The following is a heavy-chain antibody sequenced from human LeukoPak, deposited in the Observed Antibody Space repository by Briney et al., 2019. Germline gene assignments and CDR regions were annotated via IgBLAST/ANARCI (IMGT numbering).Heavy chain of an antibody. D-gene: IGHD3-22*01. CDR1: GGPISSSVYY. Sequence: KTSETLSLTCTVSGGPISSSVYYWGWIRQPPGKGLEWIGSVYYSGSTSGTTYYNPSLKSRVTISVDTSKNQFSLKLSSVTAADTAVYYCARAPWANYYDSSGKFDYWGQGTLVTVSS. CDR3: ARAPWANYYDSSGKFDY. J-gene: IGHJ4*02. CDR2: VYYSGSTSGTT. V-gene: IGHV4-39*07.